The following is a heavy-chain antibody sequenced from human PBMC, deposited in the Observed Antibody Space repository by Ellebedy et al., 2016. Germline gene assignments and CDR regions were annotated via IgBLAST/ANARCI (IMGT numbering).Heavy chain of an antibody. V-gene: IGHV3-23*01. CDR1: GLPFSSFA. J-gene: IGHJ4*02. CDR2: ISGNGAST. D-gene: IGHD3-10*01. Sequence: GESLKISXAASGLPFSSFAMSWVRQAPGRGLEWVSVISGNGASTYYADSVKGRFTISRDSSRDTLYLQMNSLRAEDTAVYYCAKNAYGSGSHFYFDYWGQGTLVTVSS. CDR3: AKNAYGSGSHFYFDY.